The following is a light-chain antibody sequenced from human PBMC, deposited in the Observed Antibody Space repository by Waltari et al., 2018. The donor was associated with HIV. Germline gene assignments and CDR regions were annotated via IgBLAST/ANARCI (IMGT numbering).Light chain of an antibody. CDR2: FNN. CDR3: QSYDNRV. J-gene: IGLJ3*02. CDR1: SSNIGADYD. V-gene: IGLV1-40*01. Sequence: QSLLTQPPSVSGAPGQHVTISCTLSSSNIGADYDIHWYPQLPETAPKPLIYFNNSRPAGVPDRFSGSKSGTSASLAITGLQAEDEADYYCQSYDNRVFGGGTKLTVL.